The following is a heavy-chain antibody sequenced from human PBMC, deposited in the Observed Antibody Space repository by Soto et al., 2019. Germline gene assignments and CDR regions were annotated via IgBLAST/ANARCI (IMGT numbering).Heavy chain of an antibody. J-gene: IGHJ3*02. Sequence: GDSLKISCKGSGYSFTSYWIGWVRQMPGKGLEWMGIIYPGDSDTRYSPSFQGQVTISADKSISTAYLQWSSLKASDTAMYYCARQYCSSTRCHARPHAFDIWGQGTMVTVSS. V-gene: IGHV5-51*01. CDR3: ARQYCSSTRCHARPHAFDI. CDR2: IYPGDSDT. D-gene: IGHD2-2*01. CDR1: GYSFTSYW.